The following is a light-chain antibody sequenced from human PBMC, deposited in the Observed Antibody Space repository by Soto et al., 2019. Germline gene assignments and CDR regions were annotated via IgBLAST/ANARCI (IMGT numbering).Light chain of an antibody. V-gene: IGLV2-14*03. Sequence: QSVLTQPASVSGSPGQSFTISCSGTSSDIGSYNHVAWYQQFPGKSPKLMIYAVSDRPSGVSDRFSGSKSGITASLTISGLQTEDEADYYCISYTDRQSYIFGTGTKVTV. J-gene: IGLJ1*01. CDR3: ISYTDRQSYI. CDR2: AVS. CDR1: SSDIGSYNH.